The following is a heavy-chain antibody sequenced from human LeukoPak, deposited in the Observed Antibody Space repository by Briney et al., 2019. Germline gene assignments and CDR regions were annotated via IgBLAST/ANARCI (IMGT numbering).Heavy chain of an antibody. D-gene: IGHD3-10*01. J-gene: IGHJ5*02. CDR1: GGTFSSYA. CDR2: IIPILGIA. V-gene: IGHV1-69*04. CDR3: ARDRRFGDSPAFNWFDP. Sequence: SVKVSCTASGGTFSSYAISWVRQAPGQGLEWMGRIIPILGIANYAQKFQGRVTITADKSTSTAYMELSSLRSEDTAVYYCARDRRFGDSPAFNWFDPWGQGTLVTVSS.